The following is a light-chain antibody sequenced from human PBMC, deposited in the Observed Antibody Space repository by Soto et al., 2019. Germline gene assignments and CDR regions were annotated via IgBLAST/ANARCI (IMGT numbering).Light chain of an antibody. J-gene: IGKJ4*01. CDR1: QRFSSN. CDR3: QQYNSWPLT. V-gene: IGKV3-15*01. CDR2: GVS. Sequence: DIVMTQSPATLSVSPGERVTLSCRASQRFSSNLAWYQQKPGQAPRLLIYGVSTRATGIPARFSGSVSGTEFTLIISSLQSEDIAVYYCQQYNSWPLTFGGGTKVEIK.